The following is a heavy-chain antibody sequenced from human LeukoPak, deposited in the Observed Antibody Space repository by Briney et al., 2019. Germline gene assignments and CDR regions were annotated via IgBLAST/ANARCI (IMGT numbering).Heavy chain of an antibody. CDR3: ARDRGLYKY. J-gene: IGHJ4*02. V-gene: IGHV3-7*01. D-gene: IGHD1-1*01. Sequence: GGSLRLSCAASGFTFNSYWMSWVRQAPGKGLEWVANIKQDGSEKYYVDSVKGRFTISRDNAKNSLYLQMNSLRAEDTAVYYCARDRGLYKYWGQGTLVTVSS. CDR2: IKQDGSEK. CDR1: GFTFNSYW.